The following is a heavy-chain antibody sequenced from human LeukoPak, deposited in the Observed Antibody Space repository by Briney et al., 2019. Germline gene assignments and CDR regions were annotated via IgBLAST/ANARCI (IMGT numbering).Heavy chain of an antibody. CDR2: ISSSGSTI. CDR1: GFTFSSYE. V-gene: IGHV3-48*03. J-gene: IGHJ4*02. Sequence: PGGSLRLSCAASGFTFSSYEMNWVRQAPGKGLEWVSYISSSGSTIYYADSAKGRFTISRDNAKNSLYLQMNSLRAEDTAVYYCARGLRPMVYWGQGTLVTVSS. CDR3: ARGLRPMVY. D-gene: IGHD3-16*01.